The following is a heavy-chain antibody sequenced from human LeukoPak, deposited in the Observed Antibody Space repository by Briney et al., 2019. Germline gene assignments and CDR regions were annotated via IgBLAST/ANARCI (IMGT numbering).Heavy chain of an antibody. CDR2: VYWHNDE. D-gene: IGHD5-18*01. V-gene: IGHV2-5*04. CDR1: GFSLNSGGEA. Sequence: ESGPTLVKSTHTVTLTCSFSGFSLNSGGEAVGWVRQPPGKAPEFLTLVYWHNDERYSPSLRARLNITKDASKNQVVLTMINMDPVDTGTYYCVHRRGYHYGYEAFAHCGQGTRLIVSS. J-gene: IGHJ4*02. CDR3: VHRRGYHYGYEAFAH.